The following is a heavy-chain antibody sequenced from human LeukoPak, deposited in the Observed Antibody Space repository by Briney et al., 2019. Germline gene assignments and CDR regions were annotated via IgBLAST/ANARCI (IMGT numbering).Heavy chain of an antibody. CDR3: ANDLGWIQLNLG. Sequence: SETLSLTCSVSGDSISSSSSYWGWIRQPPGKGLEWIGSIYYSGSTYYNTSLKSRVTISVDTSKNQFSLKLNSVTAADTAVYYCANDLGWIQLNLGRGQGTLVTVSS. V-gene: IGHV4-39*07. J-gene: IGHJ4*02. D-gene: IGHD5-18*01. CDR1: GDSISSSSSY. CDR2: IYYSGST.